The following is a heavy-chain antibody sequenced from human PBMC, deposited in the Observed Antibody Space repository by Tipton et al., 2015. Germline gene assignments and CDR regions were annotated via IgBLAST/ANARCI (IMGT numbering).Heavy chain of an antibody. CDR3: ARQATVTTDLDY. CDR2: IYPGDSDT. V-gene: IGHV5-51*01. D-gene: IGHD4-17*01. Sequence: QLVQSGAEVKKPGESLKISCKGSGSSFINTWIAWVRQMPGKGLEWMGIIYPGDSDTRYSPSFQGQVTISADKSISTAYLQWSSLKASDTAMYYCARQATVTTDLDYWGQGTLVAVSP. J-gene: IGHJ4*02. CDR1: GSSFINTW.